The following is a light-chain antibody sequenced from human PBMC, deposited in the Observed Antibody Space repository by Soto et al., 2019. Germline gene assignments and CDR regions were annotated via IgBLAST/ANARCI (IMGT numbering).Light chain of an antibody. Sequence: ERVRTQSPASLSVSPGERVTLSCMASQSVDINLAWYQQKPGQAPRLLIYGASTRATDMPGRFSGRGAGAEFTLTISSLQSEDFAVYYCQQYRSWPRTFGQGTKVDIK. V-gene: IGKV3-15*01. CDR3: QQYRSWPRT. CDR1: QSVDIN. CDR2: GAS. J-gene: IGKJ1*01.